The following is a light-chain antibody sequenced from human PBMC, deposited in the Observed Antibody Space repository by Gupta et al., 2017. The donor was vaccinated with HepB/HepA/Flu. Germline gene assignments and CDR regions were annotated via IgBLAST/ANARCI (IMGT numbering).Light chain of an antibody. CDR2: DDD. V-gene: IGLV3-21*02. J-gene: IGLJ2*01. CDR1: SIGSTN. CDR3: QVWDESSEHVV. Sequence: SYVLTQPPSESVAPGETATISCGGNSIGSTNVHWYQQKPGQAPVLVVYDDDDRPSGIPERISGSKSGITATLTIGRVEAGDEADYYCQVWDESSEHVVFGGGTKLTVL.